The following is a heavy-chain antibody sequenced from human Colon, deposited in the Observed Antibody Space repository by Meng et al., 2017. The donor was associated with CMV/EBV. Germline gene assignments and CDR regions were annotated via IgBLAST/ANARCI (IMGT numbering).Heavy chain of an antibody. Sequence: GGSLRLSCAASGFTFSSYAMSWVRQAPGRGLEWVSVIGSSGTIERYADSVRGRFAISRDNSTNTLYLQMNSLRAEDTALYYCAKNGAWFRLDSWGQGTPVTVSS. J-gene: IGHJ4*02. CDR2: IGSSGTIE. V-gene: IGHV3-23*05. CDR1: GFTFSSYA. CDR3: AKNGAWFRLDS. D-gene: IGHD2-8*01.